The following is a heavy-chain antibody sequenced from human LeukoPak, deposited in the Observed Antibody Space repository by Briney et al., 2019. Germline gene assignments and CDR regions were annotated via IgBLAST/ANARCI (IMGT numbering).Heavy chain of an antibody. CDR3: AREEYGDYVLIDY. CDR1: GFTFSSYA. J-gene: IGHJ4*02. D-gene: IGHD4-17*01. CDR2: ISSSGSTI. Sequence: GGSLRLSCAASGFTFSSYAMGWIRQAPGKGLEWVSYISSSGSTIYYADSVKGRFTISRDNAKNSLYLQMNSLRAEDTAVYYCAREEYGDYVLIDYWGQGTLVTVSS. V-gene: IGHV3-11*01.